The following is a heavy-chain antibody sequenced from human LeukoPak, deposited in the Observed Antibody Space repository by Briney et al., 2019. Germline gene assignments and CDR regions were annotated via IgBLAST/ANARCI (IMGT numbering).Heavy chain of an antibody. V-gene: IGHV3-66*01. CDR1: GFTVSSNY. CDR2: IYSGGSS. CDR3: ARVVSSSSWT. D-gene: IGHD6-13*01. Sequence: PGGSLRLSCAASGFTVSSNYMSWVRQAPGKGLEWVSVIYSGGSSYYADSVKGRFTISRDNSKNTVYLQMNSLRVEDTAVYYCARVVSSSSWTWGQGTLVTVSS. J-gene: IGHJ5*02.